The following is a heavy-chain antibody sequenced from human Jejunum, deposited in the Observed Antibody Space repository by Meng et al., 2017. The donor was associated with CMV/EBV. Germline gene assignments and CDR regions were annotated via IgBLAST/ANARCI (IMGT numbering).Heavy chain of an antibody. J-gene: IGHJ4*02. CDR2: IKEDGSEK. Sequence: SGFTFSSCWMGWVRQAPGKGLEWVANIKEDGSEKYYVDSVRGRFTISRDNAENSLYLQINSLRAEDTAVYYCARAKKTGGDNPDYWGQGTLVTVSS. CDR3: ARAKKTGGDNPDY. CDR1: GFTFSSCW. V-gene: IGHV3-7*01. D-gene: IGHD4-23*01.